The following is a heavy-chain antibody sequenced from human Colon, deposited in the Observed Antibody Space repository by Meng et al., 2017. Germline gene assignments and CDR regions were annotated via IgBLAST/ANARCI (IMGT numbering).Heavy chain of an antibody. CDR3: VRSSGWVKTGFDP. J-gene: IGHJ5*02. CDR1: GGSISSGGHY. Sequence: QVQLQESGPGLVKPSQTLSLTCSVSGGSISSGGHYWSWIRQPPGKGLEWIGSIGHSGFTYYTPSLKSRVTVSIDTSRNQFSLWLTSVTAADTAVYYCVRSSGWVKTGFDPWGQGTLVTVSS. D-gene: IGHD6-19*01. V-gene: IGHV4-39*01. CDR2: IGHSGFT.